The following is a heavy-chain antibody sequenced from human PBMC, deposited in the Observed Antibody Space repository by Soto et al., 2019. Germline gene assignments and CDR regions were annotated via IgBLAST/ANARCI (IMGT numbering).Heavy chain of an antibody. CDR1: GYTFTSYD. Sequence: ASVKVSCKASGYTFTSYDINWGRQATGQGLEWMGWMNPKSGNTSYAQKFQGRVTMTRNTSTSTAYMELSSLRSEDTAVYYCARDLAAAAAYFDYWGQGTLVTVSS. J-gene: IGHJ4*02. CDR3: ARDLAAAAAYFDY. CDR2: MNPKSGNT. V-gene: IGHV1-8*01. D-gene: IGHD6-13*01.